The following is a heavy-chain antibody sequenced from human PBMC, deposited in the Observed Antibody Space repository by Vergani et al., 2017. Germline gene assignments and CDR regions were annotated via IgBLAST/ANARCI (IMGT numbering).Heavy chain of an antibody. CDR3: ARGGDWGYCSSNSCLGGWFDP. V-gene: IGHV3-74*01. Sequence: EVQLVESGGGLVQPGGSLRLSCAASGFTFSSYWMHWVRQAPGKGLVWVSRIDSDGSSTNYADSVKGRFTISRDKAKNTLLLQMNSLRAEDTAVYYCARGGDWGYCSSNSCLGGWFDPWGQGTLVTVSS. CDR1: GFTFSSYW. J-gene: IGHJ5*02. CDR2: IDSDGSST. D-gene: IGHD2-2*01.